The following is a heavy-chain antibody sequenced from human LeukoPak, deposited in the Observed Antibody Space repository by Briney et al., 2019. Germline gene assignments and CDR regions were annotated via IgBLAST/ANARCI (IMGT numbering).Heavy chain of an antibody. CDR2: IKQDGSEK. Sequence: GGSLRLSCAASGFTFSSYWMSWVRQAPGKGLEWVANIKQDGSEKYYVDSVKGRFTISRDNARNSLYLQMDSLRVEDTAFYYCARDLAFSRLDYWGQGVLVTVSS. CDR3: ARDLAFSRLDY. J-gene: IGHJ4*02. CDR1: GFTFSSYW. D-gene: IGHD2/OR15-2a*01. V-gene: IGHV3-7*01.